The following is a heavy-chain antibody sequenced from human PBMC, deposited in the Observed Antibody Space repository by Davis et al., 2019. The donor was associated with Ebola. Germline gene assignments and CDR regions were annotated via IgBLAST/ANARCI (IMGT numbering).Heavy chain of an antibody. CDR3: AREAEGASSSWYSPWFDP. V-gene: IGHV3-23*01. CDR2: ISGSGGST. J-gene: IGHJ5*02. Sequence: GESLKISCAASGFTFSSYAMSWVRQAPGKGLEWVSAISGSGGSTYYADSVKGRFTISRDNSKNTLYLQMNSLRAEDTAVYYCAREAEGASSSWYSPWFDPWGQGTLVTVSS. D-gene: IGHD6-13*01. CDR1: GFTFSSYA.